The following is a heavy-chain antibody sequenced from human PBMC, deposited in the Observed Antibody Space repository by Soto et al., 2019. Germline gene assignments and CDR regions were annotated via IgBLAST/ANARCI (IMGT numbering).Heavy chain of an antibody. CDR3: ARDPRAAGDYYGMDV. J-gene: IGHJ6*02. D-gene: IGHD6-13*01. Sequence: GASVKVSCKASGGTFSSYAISWVRQAPGQGLEWMGGIIPIFGTANYAQKFQGRVTITADESTSTAYMELSSLRSEDTAVYYCARDPRAAGDYYGMDVWSQGTTVTVSS. CDR2: IIPIFGTA. V-gene: IGHV1-69*13. CDR1: GGTFSSYA.